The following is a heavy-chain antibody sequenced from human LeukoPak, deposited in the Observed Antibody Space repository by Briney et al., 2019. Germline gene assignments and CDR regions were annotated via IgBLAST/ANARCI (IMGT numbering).Heavy chain of an antibody. J-gene: IGHJ4*02. CDR3: AKVGVTLTVYYFDY. CDR2: INPRGGGT. D-gene: IGHD4-11*01. Sequence: ASVKVSCKASGYTFTTYYMHWVRQAPGQGLEWMGIINPRGGGTTYAQKFQGRVTMTRDMSTSTVYMGLSSLRSDDTAVYYCAKVGVTLTVYYFDYWGQGTLITVSS. CDR1: GYTFTTYY. V-gene: IGHV1-46*01.